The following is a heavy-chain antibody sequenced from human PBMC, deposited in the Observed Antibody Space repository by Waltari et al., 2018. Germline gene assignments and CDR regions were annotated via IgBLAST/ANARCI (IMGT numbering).Heavy chain of an antibody. CDR2: ITAGGSST. CDR3: AKGLALGTYKFYFEY. CDR1: GFSFGSYV. Sequence: EVQLLESGGDLVQPGGSLRLSCEASGFSFGSYVMTWVRQAPGRGLEWVAGITAGGSSTYYADSVKGRFTISRDNSNNALYLQMNTLRAEDTAVYYCAKGLALGTYKFYFEYWGQGTLVTVSS. J-gene: IGHJ4*02. D-gene: IGHD3-10*01. V-gene: IGHV3-23*03.